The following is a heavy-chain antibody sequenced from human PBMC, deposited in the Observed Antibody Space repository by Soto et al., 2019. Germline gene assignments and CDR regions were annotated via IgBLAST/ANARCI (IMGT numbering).Heavy chain of an antibody. CDR3: ARAARYFDWVSYYYYYYMDV. CDR2: ISSSSSYI. D-gene: IGHD3-9*01. CDR1: GFTFSSYS. J-gene: IGHJ6*03. Sequence: GGSLRLSCAASGFTFSSYSMNWVRQAPGKGLEWVSSISSSSSYIYYADSVKGRFTISRDNAKNSLYLQMNSLRAEDTAVYYCARAARYFDWVSYYYYYYMDVWGKGTTVTVSS. V-gene: IGHV3-21*01.